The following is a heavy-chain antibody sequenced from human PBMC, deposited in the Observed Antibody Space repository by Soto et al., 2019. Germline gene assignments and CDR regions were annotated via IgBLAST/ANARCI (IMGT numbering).Heavy chain of an antibody. V-gene: IGHV4-30-4*01. CDR2: IYYSGST. CDR3: ARVGSVWGSYRYRYPDY. CDR1: GGSISSGDYY. Sequence: QVQLQESGPGLVKPSQTLSLTCTVSGGSISSGDYYWSWIRQPPGKGLEWIGYIYYSGSTYYNPSLKSRVTISVDTSKNQFSRKLSSVTAADTAVYYCARVGSVWGSYRYRYPDYWGQGTLVTVSS. D-gene: IGHD3-16*02. J-gene: IGHJ4*02.